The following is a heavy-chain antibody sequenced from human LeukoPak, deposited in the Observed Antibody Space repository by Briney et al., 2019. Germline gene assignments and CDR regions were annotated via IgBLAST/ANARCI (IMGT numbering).Heavy chain of an antibody. D-gene: IGHD6-6*01. V-gene: IGHV3-30*01. CDR1: GFTFSSYA. CDR3: ARSSAVRLLNFDY. J-gene: IGHJ4*02. Sequence: GRSLRLSCAASGFTFSSYAMHWVRQAPGKGLQWVALISFDGGDKYYADSVKGRFTISRDNSKNTLYVQMNSLRAEDTAVYYCARSSAVRLLNFDYWGQGTLVTVSS. CDR2: ISFDGGDK.